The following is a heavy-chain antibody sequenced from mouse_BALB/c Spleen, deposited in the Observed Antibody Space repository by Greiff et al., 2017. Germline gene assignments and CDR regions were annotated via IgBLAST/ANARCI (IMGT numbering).Heavy chain of an antibody. J-gene: IGHJ4*01. CDR2: ISSGGSYT. CDR3: ARRGYDYDVEYAMDY. Sequence: EVKLMESGGDLVKPGGSLKLSCAASGFTFSSYGMSWVRQTPDKRLEWVATISSGGSYTYYPDSVKGRFTISRDNAKNTLYLQMSSLKSEDTAMYYCARRGYDYDVEYAMDYWGQGTSVTVSS. CDR1: GFTFSSYG. D-gene: IGHD2-4*01. V-gene: IGHV5-6*02.